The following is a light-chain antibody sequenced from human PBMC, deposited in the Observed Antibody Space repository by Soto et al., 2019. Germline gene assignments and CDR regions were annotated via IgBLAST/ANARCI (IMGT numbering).Light chain of an antibody. J-gene: IGLJ1*01. CDR1: SSDVGGYNY. CDR2: EVS. CDR3: SSFTSSSTQV. Sequence: QSALTQPASVSGSPGQSITISCTGTSSDVGGYNYVSWYQQHPGKVPKLMIYEVSNRPSGVVNRFSGSKSGNTASLTISGLQAEDEAAYYCSSFTSSSTQVFGTGTKLTVL. V-gene: IGLV2-14*01.